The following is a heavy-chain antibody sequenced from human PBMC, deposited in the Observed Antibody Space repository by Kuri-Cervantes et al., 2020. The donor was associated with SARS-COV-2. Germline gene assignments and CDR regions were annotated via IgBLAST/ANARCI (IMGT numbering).Heavy chain of an antibody. Sequence: ASMKVSCKASGYTFTGYYMHWVRQAPGQGREWMGWINPNSGGTNYAQKFQCWVPMTRDTSISTAYMELSRLRSDDTAVYYCARGEVVAPFDPGGKATLVTVSS. CDR1: GYTFTGYY. CDR3: ARGEVVAPFDP. CDR2: INPNSGGT. D-gene: IGHD2-15*01. V-gene: IGHV1-2*04. J-gene: IGHJ5*02.